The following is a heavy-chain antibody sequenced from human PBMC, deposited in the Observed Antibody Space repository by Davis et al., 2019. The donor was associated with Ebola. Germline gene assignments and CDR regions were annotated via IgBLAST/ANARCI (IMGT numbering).Heavy chain of an antibody. CDR2: ISAYNGNT. D-gene: IGHD6-13*01. V-gene: IGHV1-18*01. CDR3: ARAGSSQLYYYYGMDV. Sequence: AASVKVSCKASGGTFSSYAISWVRQAPGQGLEWMGWISAYNGNTNYAQKLQGRVTMTTDTSTSTAYMELSSLRSEDTAVYYCARAGSSQLYYYYGMDVWGQGTTVTVSS. CDR1: GGTFSSYA. J-gene: IGHJ6*02.